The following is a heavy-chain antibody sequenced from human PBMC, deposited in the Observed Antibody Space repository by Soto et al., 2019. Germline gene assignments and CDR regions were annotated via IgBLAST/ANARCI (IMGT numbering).Heavy chain of an antibody. D-gene: IGHD1-7*01. J-gene: IGHJ4*02. Sequence: PSETMSLTCAVYGGSFSGYYWGWIRQLPGKVLEWIGEIYRTGSTTYNPSLKSRATISLAKSEKQFSLKVTSLTAADTPVYYFGSRDPGTSVDYWGQGTLVTVSS. CDR2: IYRTGST. CDR3: GSRDPGTSVDY. V-gene: IGHV4-34*03. CDR1: GGSFSGYY.